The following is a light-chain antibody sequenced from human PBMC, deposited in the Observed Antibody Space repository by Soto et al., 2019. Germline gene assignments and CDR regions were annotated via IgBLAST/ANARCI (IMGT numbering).Light chain of an antibody. J-gene: IGKJ1*01. CDR1: QSISNW. Sequence: DIQRTPYASPLSPSVGERVTLTCRASQSISNWLAWYQQKPGKAPKLLIYKASSLQSGVPSRFSGSGSGTDFTLTISSLQPDDFAMYYCQQYNPYSRTFGQASKVDIK. CDR2: KAS. CDR3: QQYNPYSRT. V-gene: IGKV1-5*03.